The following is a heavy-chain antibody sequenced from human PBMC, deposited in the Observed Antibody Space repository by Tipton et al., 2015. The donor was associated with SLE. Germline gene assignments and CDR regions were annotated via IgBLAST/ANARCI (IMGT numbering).Heavy chain of an antibody. CDR1: GASLTSRDW. D-gene: IGHD2-2*01. V-gene: IGHV4-4*02. CDR2: IHHRGST. CDR3: ARWVPLTGINV. Sequence: TLSLTCAVSGASLTSRDWWSWVRQPPGKGLEYIGEIHHRGSTNYKSSLRGRVTISVDKSKNQFSLKLTSVTASDTAVYYCARWVPLTGINVWGQGATVTVS. J-gene: IGHJ6*02.